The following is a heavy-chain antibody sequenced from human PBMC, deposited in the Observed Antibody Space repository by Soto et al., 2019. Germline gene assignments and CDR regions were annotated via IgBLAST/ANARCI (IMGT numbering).Heavy chain of an antibody. CDR1: GFSLSTSGVG. CDR3: AHAPPWGSTSDLFAP. J-gene: IGHJ5*02. Sequence: QITLKESGPTLVKPTQTLTLTCTFSGFSLSTSGVGVGWIRQPPGKALEWLALIYWDDDKRYSPSLKSRLTITKDTSKNQVVLTMTNMDPVDTATYYCAHAPPWGSTSDLFAPWGEGTLVTVSS. CDR2: IYWDDDK. V-gene: IGHV2-5*02. D-gene: IGHD2-2*01.